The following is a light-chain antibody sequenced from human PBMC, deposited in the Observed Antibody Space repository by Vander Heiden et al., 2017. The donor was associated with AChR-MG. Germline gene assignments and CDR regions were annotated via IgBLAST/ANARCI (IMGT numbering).Light chain of an antibody. J-gene: IGKJ4*01. CDR3: QQDGSSPLT. Sequence: EIVLTQSPGTLSLSPGERATLSCRASQSVSSSYLDWYQQKPGQAPRLLIYGASSRATGIPDRFSGSGSGTDFTLTISRLEPEDFAVYYCQQDGSSPLTFGGGTKVKIK. CDR2: GAS. V-gene: IGKV3-20*01. CDR1: QSVSSSY.